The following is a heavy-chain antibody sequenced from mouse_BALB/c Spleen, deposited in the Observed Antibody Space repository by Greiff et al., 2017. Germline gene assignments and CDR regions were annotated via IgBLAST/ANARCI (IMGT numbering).Heavy chain of an antibody. CDR1: GYAFSSSW. CDR3: ARSMVTTWFAY. D-gene: IGHD2-3*01. CDR2: IYPGDGDT. Sequence: VQLQESGPELVKPGASVKISCKASGYAFSSSWMNWVKQRPGQGLEWIGRIYPGDGDTNYNGKFKGKATLTADKSSSTAYMQLSSLTSVDSAVYFCARSMVTTWFAYWGQGTLVTVSA. V-gene: IGHV1-82*01. J-gene: IGHJ3*01.